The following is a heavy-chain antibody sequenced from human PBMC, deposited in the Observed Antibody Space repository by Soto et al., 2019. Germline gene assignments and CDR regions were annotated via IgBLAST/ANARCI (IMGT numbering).Heavy chain of an antibody. CDR2: VSHDGRNT. CDR1: GFTFSDYA. CDR3: AKGGRQWLVTSDFNY. V-gene: IGHV3-30*18. Sequence: VQLVESGGGVVQPGRSLRLSCAASGFTFSDYAMHWVRQAPGKGLEWVAVVSHDGRNTHYADSVKGRFTISRDSSKNTVFLEMTGLGAEDTAVYYCAKGGRQWLVTSDFNYWGQGALVTVSS. D-gene: IGHD6-19*01. J-gene: IGHJ4*02.